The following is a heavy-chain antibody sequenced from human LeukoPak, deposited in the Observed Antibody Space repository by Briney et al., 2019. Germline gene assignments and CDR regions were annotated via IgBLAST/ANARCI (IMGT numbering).Heavy chain of an antibody. CDR1: GFNFKGYG. V-gene: IGHV3-23*01. CDR3: ARDLGYLGGYYYYDYMDV. J-gene: IGHJ6*03. D-gene: IGHD3-16*01. CDR2: ISGSGGST. Sequence: GGTLRLSCGASGFNFKGYGMSWVRQAPGKGLEWVSAISGSGGSTFYADSVKGRFTISRDNSKNTLYLQMNSLRAEDTAVYYCARDLGYLGGYYYYDYMDVWGRGTTVTISS.